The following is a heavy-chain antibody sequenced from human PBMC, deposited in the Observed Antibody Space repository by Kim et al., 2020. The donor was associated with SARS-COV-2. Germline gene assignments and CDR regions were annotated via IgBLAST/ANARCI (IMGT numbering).Heavy chain of an antibody. Sequence: ADSVKGRFTISRDNSKNTLYLQMNSLRAEDTAVYYCAKYSLENSNYGFDYWGQGTLVTVSS. D-gene: IGHD4-4*01. V-gene: IGHV3-23*01. J-gene: IGHJ4*02. CDR3: AKYSLENSNYGFDY.